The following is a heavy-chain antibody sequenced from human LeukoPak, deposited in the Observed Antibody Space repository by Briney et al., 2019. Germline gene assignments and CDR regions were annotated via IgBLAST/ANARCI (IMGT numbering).Heavy chain of an antibody. CDR3: ARDTLDSSGWYKVYYYYYYMDV. CDR2: ISGSGGST. J-gene: IGHJ6*03. Sequence: PGGSLRLSCAASGFTFSSYAMSWVRQAPGKGLEWVSAISGSGGSTYYADSVKGRFTISRDNAKNSLYLQMNSLRAEDTAVYYCARDTLDSSGWYKVYYYYYYMDVWGKGTTVTISS. CDR1: GFTFSSYA. D-gene: IGHD6-19*01. V-gene: IGHV3-23*01.